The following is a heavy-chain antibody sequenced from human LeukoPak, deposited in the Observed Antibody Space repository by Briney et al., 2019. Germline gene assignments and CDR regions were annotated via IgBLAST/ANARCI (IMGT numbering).Heavy chain of an antibody. D-gene: IGHD3-3*01. CDR3: ARAGVSGILRGAFDI. V-gene: IGHV3-53*01. CDR2: INPGGST. CDR1: GLTVSSNY. J-gene: IGHJ3*02. Sequence: PGGSLRLSCAASGLTVSSNYMTWVRQAPGKGLEWVSLINPGGSTFYADSVKGRFTISRDNFRNTLYLQVNSLRAEDTAVYYCARAGVSGILRGAFDIWGQGTMFSVSS.